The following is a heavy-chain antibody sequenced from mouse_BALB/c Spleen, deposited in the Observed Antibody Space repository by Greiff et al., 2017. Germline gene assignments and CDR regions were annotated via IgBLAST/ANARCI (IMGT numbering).Heavy chain of an antibody. J-gene: IGHJ3*01. D-gene: IGHD2-14*01. CDR1: GYSITSGYY. CDR2: ISYDGSN. CDR3: AREGRYDAFAY. V-gene: IGHV3-6*02. Sequence: DVQLQESGPGLVKPSQSLSLTCSVTGYSITSGYYWNWIRQFPGNKLEWMGYISYDGSNNYNPSLKNRISITRDTSKNQFFLKLNSVTTEDTATYYCAREGRYDAFAYWGQGTLVTVSA.